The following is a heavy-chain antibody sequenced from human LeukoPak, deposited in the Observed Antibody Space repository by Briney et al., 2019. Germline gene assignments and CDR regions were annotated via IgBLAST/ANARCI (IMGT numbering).Heavy chain of an antibody. V-gene: IGHV1-69*04. Sequence: SVKVSCKASGGTFSSYAISWVRQAPGQGLEWMGRIIPILGIANYAQKFQGRVTITADKSTSTAYMELRSLRSEGTAVYYCARALGTTAPFDPWGQGTLVTVSS. CDR1: GGTFSSYA. D-gene: IGHD1-7*01. J-gene: IGHJ5*02. CDR2: IIPILGIA. CDR3: ARALGTTAPFDP.